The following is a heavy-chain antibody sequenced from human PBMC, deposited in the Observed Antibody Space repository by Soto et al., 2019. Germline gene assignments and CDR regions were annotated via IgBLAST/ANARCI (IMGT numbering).Heavy chain of an antibody. CDR2: FFIGGNT. Sequence: PSETLSLTCAVSGYSISSSNWWGWIRQPPGKGLEWIASFFIGGNTYYNPSLKSRVTISVDTSKNQFSLKLSSVTAADTAVYYCARAGGLGAVAVDYWGQGTLVTVSS. J-gene: IGHJ4*02. V-gene: IGHV4-38-2*01. CDR3: ARAGGLGAVAVDY. D-gene: IGHD6-19*01. CDR1: GYSISSSNW.